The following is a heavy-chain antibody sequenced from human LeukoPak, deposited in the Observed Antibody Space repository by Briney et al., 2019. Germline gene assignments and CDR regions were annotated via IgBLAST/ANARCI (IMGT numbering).Heavy chain of an antibody. J-gene: IGHJ4*02. Sequence: GGSLRLSCAASGFTFDDCGMSWVRQAPGKGLEWVSGINWNGGSTGYADSVKGRFTISRDNAKNSLYLQMNSLRAEDTALYHCARVNYGSGSYEFDYWGQGTLVTVSS. CDR1: GFTFDDCG. D-gene: IGHD3-10*01. V-gene: IGHV3-20*01. CDR3: ARVNYGSGSYEFDY. CDR2: INWNGGST.